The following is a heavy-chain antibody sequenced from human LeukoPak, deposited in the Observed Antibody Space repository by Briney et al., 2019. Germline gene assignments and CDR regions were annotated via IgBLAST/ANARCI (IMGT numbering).Heavy chain of an antibody. D-gene: IGHD3-22*01. V-gene: IGHV3-30*04. J-gene: IGHJ4*02. CDR3: ARDPDYYDSSGYLLDY. Sequence: GGSLRLSCAASGFTFSSYAMHWVRQAPGKGLEWVAVISYDGSNKYYADSVKGRFTISRDNSKNTLYLQMNSLRAEDTAVYYCARDPDYYDSSGYLLDYWGQGTLVTVSS. CDR2: ISYDGSNK. CDR1: GFTFSSYA.